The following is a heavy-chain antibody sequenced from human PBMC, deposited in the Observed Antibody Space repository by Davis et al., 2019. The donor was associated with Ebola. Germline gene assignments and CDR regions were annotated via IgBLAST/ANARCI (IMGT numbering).Heavy chain of an antibody. CDR2: IYYSGST. Sequence: SETLSLTCTVSGGSISSSSYYWGWLRQPPGKGLEWIGSIYYSGSTYYNPSLKSRVTISVDTSKNQFSLKLSSVTAADTAVYYCARRICGVVITPFDYWGQGTLVTVSS. CDR1: GGSISSSSYY. J-gene: IGHJ4*02. V-gene: IGHV4-39*01. CDR3: ARRICGVVITPFDY. D-gene: IGHD3-3*01.